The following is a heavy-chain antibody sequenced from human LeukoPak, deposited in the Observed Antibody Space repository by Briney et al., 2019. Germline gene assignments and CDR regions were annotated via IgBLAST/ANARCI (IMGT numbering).Heavy chain of an antibody. D-gene: IGHD1-1*01. Sequence: PSETLSLTCTVSVSSATSYSWNSIRQPAAKGMERLGRVYNRGNTNYSPSVKSRVTMSIDTSKNLFSVKLRYVAAADSAMYYCATGDWNGADNWGQGTLVVVSS. V-gene: IGHV4-4*07. CDR3: ATGDWNGADN. CDR1: VSSATSYS. J-gene: IGHJ4*02. CDR2: VYNRGNT.